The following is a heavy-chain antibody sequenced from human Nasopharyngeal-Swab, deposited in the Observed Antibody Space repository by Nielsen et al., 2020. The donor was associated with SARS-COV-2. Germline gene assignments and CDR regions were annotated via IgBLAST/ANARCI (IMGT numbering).Heavy chain of an antibody. V-gene: IGHV3-48*01. CDR2: ISSSSSTI. CDR1: GFTLSSYS. J-gene: IGHJ3*02. CDR3: VRVDYGGNLDAFDI. Sequence: GESLKISCAASGFTLSSYSMNWVRQAPGKGLEWVSYISSSSSTIYYADSVKGRFTISRDNAKNSLYLQMNSLRAEDTAVYYCVRVDYGGNLDAFDIWGQGTMVTVSS. D-gene: IGHD4-23*01.